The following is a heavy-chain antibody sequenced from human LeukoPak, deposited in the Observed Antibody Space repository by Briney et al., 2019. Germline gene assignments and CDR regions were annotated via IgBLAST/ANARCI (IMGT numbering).Heavy chain of an antibody. CDR1: GFTFSNAW. CDR2: IKSKTDGGTT. Sequence: PGGSLRLSCAASGFTFSNAWMNWVRQAPGKGLEWVGRIKSKTDGGTTDYAAPVKGRFTISRDDSKNTLYLQMNSLKTEDTAVYYCTTDFFVDYYNVGGLSIVDYWGQGTLVTVSS. D-gene: IGHD3-16*01. V-gene: IGHV3-15*07. CDR3: TTDFFVDYYNVGGLSIVDY. J-gene: IGHJ4*02.